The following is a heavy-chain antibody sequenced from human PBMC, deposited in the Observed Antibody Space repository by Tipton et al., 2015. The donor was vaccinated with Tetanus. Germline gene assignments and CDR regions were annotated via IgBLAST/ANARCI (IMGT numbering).Heavy chain of an antibody. CDR1: GFTFSNYA. J-gene: IGHJ5*02. CDR2: ITGGNT. D-gene: IGHD6-25*01. CDR3: AKALGSSARYGT. V-gene: IGHV3-23*01. Sequence: SLRLSCAASGFTFSNYAMSWVRQAPGKGLEWVSGITGGNTYYADSVKGRFTISRDNSKNTLSLQMNSLRGEDTAVYYCAKALGSSARYGTWGQGTLVTVSS.